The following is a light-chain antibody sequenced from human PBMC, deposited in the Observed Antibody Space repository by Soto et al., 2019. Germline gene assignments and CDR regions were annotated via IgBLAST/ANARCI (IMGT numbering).Light chain of an antibody. CDR1: NIGSKS. Sequence: SYELTQPPLVSVAPGKTARITWGGNNIGSKSVHWYQQKPGQAPVLVIYYDSDRPSGIPERFSGSNSGNTATLTISRVEAGDEADYYCQVWDSSSDHVVFGGGTKLTVL. CDR2: YDS. CDR3: QVWDSSSDHVV. V-gene: IGLV3-21*04. J-gene: IGLJ2*01.